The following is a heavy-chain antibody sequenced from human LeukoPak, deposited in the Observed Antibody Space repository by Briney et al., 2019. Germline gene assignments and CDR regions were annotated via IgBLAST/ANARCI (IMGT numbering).Heavy chain of an antibody. CDR2: ISAYNGNT. Sequence: GASVKVSCKASGYTFTSYGISWVRQAPGQGLEWMGWISAYNGNTNYAQKLQGRVTMTTDTSTSTAYMELRSLRSDDTAVYYCARDWGIVVVINPGHNWYFDLWGRGTLVTVSS. V-gene: IGHV1-18*01. J-gene: IGHJ2*01. D-gene: IGHD3-22*01. CDR1: GYTFTSYG. CDR3: ARDWGIVVVINPGHNWYFDL.